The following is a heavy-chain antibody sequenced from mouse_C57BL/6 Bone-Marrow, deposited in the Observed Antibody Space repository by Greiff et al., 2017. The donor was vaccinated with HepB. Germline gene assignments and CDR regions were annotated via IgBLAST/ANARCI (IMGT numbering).Heavy chain of an antibody. CDR3: AGGATVWYFDV. V-gene: IGHV5-17*01. CDR1: GFTFSDYG. CDR2: ISSCSSTI. D-gene: IGHD1-1*01. J-gene: IGHJ1*03. Sequence: EVKLMESGGGLVKPGGSLKLSCAASGFTFSDYGMHWVRQAPEKGLEWVAYISSCSSTIYYADTVKGRFTISRDNAKNTLFLPMTSLRSEDTAMYFCAGGATVWYFDVWGTGTTVTVSS.